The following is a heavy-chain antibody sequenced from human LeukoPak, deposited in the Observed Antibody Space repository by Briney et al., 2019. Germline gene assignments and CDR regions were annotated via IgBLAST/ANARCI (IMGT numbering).Heavy chain of an antibody. J-gene: IGHJ4*02. CDR1: GGSISSYY. V-gene: IGHV4-59*01. CDR3: ERVGMTAFDY. Sequence: SETLSLTCTVSGGSISSYYWSWIRQPPGKGLEWIGYIYYIGSTNYNPSLKSRVTISVDTSKNQFSLKLSSVTAADTAVYYCERVGMTAFDYWGQGTLVTVSS. CDR2: IYYIGST. D-gene: IGHD1-26*01.